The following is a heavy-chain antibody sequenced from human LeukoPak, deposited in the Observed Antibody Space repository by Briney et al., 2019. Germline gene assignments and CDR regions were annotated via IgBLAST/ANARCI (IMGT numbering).Heavy chain of an antibody. CDR2: IIPIFGTA. CDR3: ARVRGCTNGVCYYYFDY. CDR1: GGTFSSYA. J-gene: IGHJ4*02. Sequence: SVKVSCKASGGTFSSYAISWVRQAPGQGLEWMGGIIPIFGTANYAQKFQGRVTITADESTSTAYMELSSLRSEDTAVYYCARVRGCTNGVCYYYFDYWGQGTLVTVSS. V-gene: IGHV1-69*01. D-gene: IGHD2-8*01.